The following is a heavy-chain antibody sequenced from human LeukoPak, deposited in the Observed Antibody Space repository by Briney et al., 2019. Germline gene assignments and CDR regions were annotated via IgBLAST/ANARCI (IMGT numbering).Heavy chain of an antibody. CDR3: AKGSGYWAYSSSSN. CDR1: GFIFSSYA. CDR2: ISGSGGST. J-gene: IGHJ4*02. V-gene: IGHV3-23*01. Sequence: GGSLRLSCADSGFIFSSYAMSWVRQAPGKGLEWVSAISGSGGSTYYADSVKGRFTISRDNSKNTLYLQMNSLRAEDTAVYYCAKGSGYWAYSSSSNWGQGTLVTVSS. D-gene: IGHD6-6*01.